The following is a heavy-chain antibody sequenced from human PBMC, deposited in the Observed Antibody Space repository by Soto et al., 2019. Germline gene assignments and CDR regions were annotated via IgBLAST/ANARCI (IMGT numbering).Heavy chain of an antibody. J-gene: IGHJ4*02. CDR2: ISGSGGST. Sequence: GGSLGLSCAASGFTFRSYAMSWVRQAPGKGLEWVSAISGSGGSTYYADSVKGRFTISRDNSRNTLYLQMNSLRAEDTAVYYCAKSIAARPGDYWGQGTLVTVSS. V-gene: IGHV3-23*01. CDR1: GFTFRSYA. D-gene: IGHD6-6*01. CDR3: AKSIAARPGDY.